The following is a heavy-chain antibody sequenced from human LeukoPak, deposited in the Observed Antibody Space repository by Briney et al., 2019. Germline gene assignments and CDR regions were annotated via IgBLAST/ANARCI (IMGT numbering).Heavy chain of an antibody. V-gene: IGHV3-30*03. CDR3: ARTKQTYVPSFDY. D-gene: IGHD3-16*01. J-gene: IGHJ4*02. Sequence: GGSLRLSCAASGFTFSSYGIHWVRQAPGKGLEWVAVVSYDGSEKYYADSVKGRLTISRDKSKNTVSLQMNSLRAEDTAVYYCARTKQTYVPSFDYWGQGTLVTVSS. CDR1: GFTFSSYG. CDR2: VSYDGSEK.